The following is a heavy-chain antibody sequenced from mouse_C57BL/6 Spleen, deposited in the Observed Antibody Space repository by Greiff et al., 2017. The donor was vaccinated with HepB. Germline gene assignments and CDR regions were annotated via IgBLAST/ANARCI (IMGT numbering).Heavy chain of an antibody. Sequence: EVQLQQSGAELVRPGASVKLSCTASGFNIKDDYMHWVKQRPEQGLEWIGWIDPENGDTEYASKFQGKATITADTSSNTAYLQLSSLTSEDTDVYYCTPDYGNWYFDVWGTGTPVTVSS. CDR2: IDPENGDT. D-gene: IGHD2-1*01. J-gene: IGHJ1*03. V-gene: IGHV14-4*01. CDR1: GFNIKDDY. CDR3: TPDYGNWYFDV.